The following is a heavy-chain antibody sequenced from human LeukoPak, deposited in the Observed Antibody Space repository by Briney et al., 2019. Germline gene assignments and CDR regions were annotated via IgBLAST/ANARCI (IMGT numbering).Heavy chain of an antibody. CDR1: GASVSSHH. D-gene: IGHD3-10*01. Sequence: PSETLSLTCTVSGASVSSHHWNWIRQPPGKGLEWVGQIAFSGNSNDNPSLKSRVSMSVDRSKNQFSLKLSSVTAADTAVYYCARAYRDYGSGSYQDDAFDIWGQGTMVTVSS. CDR2: IAFSGNS. J-gene: IGHJ3*02. CDR3: ARAYRDYGSGSYQDDAFDI. V-gene: IGHV4-59*02.